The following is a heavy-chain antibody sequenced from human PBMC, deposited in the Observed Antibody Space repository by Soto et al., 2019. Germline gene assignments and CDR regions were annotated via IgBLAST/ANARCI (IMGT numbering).Heavy chain of an antibody. Sequence: SETLSLTCTVSGGSISTYYWSWIRQPPGKGLEWIGYIYYSGITNYNPSLKSRVTISVDRSKNQFSLKLSSVTAADTAVYYCARVPDVWGQGTTVTVSS. J-gene: IGHJ6*02. CDR2: IYYSGIT. CDR1: GGSISTYY. CDR3: ARVPDV. V-gene: IGHV4-59*12.